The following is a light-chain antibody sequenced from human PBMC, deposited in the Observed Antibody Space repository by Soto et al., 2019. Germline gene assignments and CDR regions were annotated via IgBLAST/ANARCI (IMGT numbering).Light chain of an antibody. Sequence: DIQMTQSPSSVSASVGDRVTITCRASQGVSNWLAWYQQKPGKAPKLLIYSASTLQSGVPSRFSGSGFGTDFTLTISSLQSEDFATYYCQQANSVPWAFGQGTKVDIK. J-gene: IGKJ1*01. CDR2: SAS. CDR3: QQANSVPWA. CDR1: QGVSNW. V-gene: IGKV1-12*01.